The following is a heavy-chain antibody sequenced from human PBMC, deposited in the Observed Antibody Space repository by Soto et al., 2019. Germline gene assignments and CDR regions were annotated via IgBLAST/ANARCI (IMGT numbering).Heavy chain of an antibody. CDR3: ASGDYYDSSGYYYIDNY. J-gene: IGHJ4*02. CDR2: ISSSSSYI. Sequence: LRLSCAASGFTFSSYSMNWVRQAPGKGLEWVSSISSSSSYIYYADSVKGRFTISRDNAKNSLYLQMNSLRAEDTAVYYCASGDYYDSSGYYYIDNYWGQGTLVTVSS. V-gene: IGHV3-21*01. D-gene: IGHD3-22*01. CDR1: GFTFSSYS.